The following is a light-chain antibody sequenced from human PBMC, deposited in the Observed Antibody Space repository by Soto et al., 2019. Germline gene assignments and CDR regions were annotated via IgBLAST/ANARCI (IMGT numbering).Light chain of an antibody. J-gene: IGLJ3*02. CDR2: EVS. CDR1: SSDVGGYNY. CDR3: MCYAGGNNWV. V-gene: IGLV2-14*01. Sequence: QSVLTQPASVSGSPGQSITISCTGTSSDVGGYNYVSWYQQHPGKAPKLMIYEVSYRPSGVSNRFSGSKSANTASLTVSGLQAEDEADYYCMCYAGGNNWVFGGGTKLTVL.